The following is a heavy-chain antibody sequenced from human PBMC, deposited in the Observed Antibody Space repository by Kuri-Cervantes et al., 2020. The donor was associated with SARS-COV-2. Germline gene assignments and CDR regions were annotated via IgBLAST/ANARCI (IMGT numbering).Heavy chain of an antibody. CDR1: GFTFSSYW. Sequence: GGSLRLSCAASGFTFSSYWMSWVRQAPGKGLEWVANIKQDGSEKYYADSVKGRFTISRDNAKNSLYLQMNSLRAEDTAVYYCARDREFIAARIFDYWGQGTLVTVSS. J-gene: IGHJ4*02. D-gene: IGHD6-6*01. CDR2: IKQDGSEK. CDR3: ARDREFIAARIFDY. V-gene: IGHV3-7*01.